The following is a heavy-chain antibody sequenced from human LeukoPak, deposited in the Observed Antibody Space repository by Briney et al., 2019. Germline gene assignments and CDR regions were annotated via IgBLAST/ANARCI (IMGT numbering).Heavy chain of an antibody. V-gene: IGHV3-23*01. J-gene: IGHJ4*02. CDR2: LSGNGVKT. CDR3: ANGDHFDY. D-gene: IGHD3-10*01. Sequence: GGSLRLSCAASGFAFNTYGMSWVRQAPGRGLEWVSALSGNGVKTFYADSVKGRFTISRDNSKNMMYLQMNSLRVEDTAIYYCANGDHFDYWGQGTLVTVSS. CDR1: GFAFNTYG.